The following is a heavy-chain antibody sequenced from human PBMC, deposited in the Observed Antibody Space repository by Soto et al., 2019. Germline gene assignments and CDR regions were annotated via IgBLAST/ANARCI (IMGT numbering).Heavy chain of an antibody. CDR3: AKDTSPGPLGAFDI. Sequence: PGGSLRLSCAVSGFTITTYWMIWVRQAPGKGLEWVASANPDGSEKHYVDSVKGRFAISRDNSKNTMYLQMNSLRAEDTAVYYCAKDTSPGPLGAFDIWGQGTMVTVSS. D-gene: IGHD1-1*01. CDR1: GFTITTYW. J-gene: IGHJ3*02. V-gene: IGHV3-7*05. CDR2: ANPDGSEK.